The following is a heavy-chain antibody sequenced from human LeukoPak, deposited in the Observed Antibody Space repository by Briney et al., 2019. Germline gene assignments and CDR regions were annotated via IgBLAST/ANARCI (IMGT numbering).Heavy chain of an antibody. J-gene: IGHJ3*02. CDR2: INPSGGST. Sequence: ASVKVSCKASGYTFTSYYMHWVRQAPGQGLEWMGIINPSGGSTSYAQKLQGRVTMTTDTSTSTAYMELRSLRSDDTAVYYCARSNVLLWFGELLPDAFDIWGQGTMVTVSS. V-gene: IGHV1-46*01. CDR1: GYTFTSYY. D-gene: IGHD3-10*01. CDR3: ARSNVLLWFGELLPDAFDI.